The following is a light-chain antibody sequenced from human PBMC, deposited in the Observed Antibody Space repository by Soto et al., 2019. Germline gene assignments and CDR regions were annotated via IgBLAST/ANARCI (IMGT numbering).Light chain of an antibody. CDR3: SSYTTSGALV. Sequence: QSFLTQPASVSGSPGQSITISCTGTSSDVGGYNYVSWYQQHPDKAPKLLIFDVRTRPSGVSNRFSGSKSGNTASLTISGLQAEDGADYYCSSYTTSGALVFGGGTKLTVL. CDR2: DVR. CDR1: SSDVGGYNY. J-gene: IGLJ3*02. V-gene: IGLV2-14*03.